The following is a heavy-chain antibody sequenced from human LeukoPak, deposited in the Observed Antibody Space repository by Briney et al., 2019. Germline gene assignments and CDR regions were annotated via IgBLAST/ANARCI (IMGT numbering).Heavy chain of an antibody. V-gene: IGHV1-69*06. CDR3: GDGASGQPYHYYYMDV. D-gene: IGHD5-12*01. J-gene: IGHJ6*03. CDR1: GGTFSSYA. Sequence: SVKVSCKASGGTFSSYAISWVRQAPGQGLEWMGRIIPIFGTANYAQKFQGRVTITADKSTSTAYMELSSLRSEDTAVYYCGDGASGQPYHYYYMDVWGKGTTVTVSS. CDR2: IIPIFGTA.